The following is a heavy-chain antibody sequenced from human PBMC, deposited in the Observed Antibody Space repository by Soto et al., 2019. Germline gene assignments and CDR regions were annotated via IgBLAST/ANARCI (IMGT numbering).Heavy chain of an antibody. D-gene: IGHD4-17*01. V-gene: IGHV1-18*01. CDR2: ISAYNGNT. CDR3: ARDPYTYDYGDYVHYFDY. J-gene: IGHJ4*02. CDR1: GYTFTSYG. Sequence: ASVKVSCKASGYTFTSYGLSWVRQAPGQGLEWMGWISAYNGNTNYAQKLQGRVTMTTDTSTSTAYMELRSLRSDDTAVYYCARDPYTYDYGDYVHYFDYWGQGTLVTVSS.